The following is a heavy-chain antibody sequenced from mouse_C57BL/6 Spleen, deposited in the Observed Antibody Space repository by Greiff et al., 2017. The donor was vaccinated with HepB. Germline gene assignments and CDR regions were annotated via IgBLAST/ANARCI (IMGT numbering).Heavy chain of an antibody. Sequence: VQLQQPGAELVKPGASVKLSCKASGYTFTSYWMQWVKQRPGQGLEWIGEIDPSDSYTNYNQKFKGKAKLTVDTSSSTAYMQLSSLTSEDSAVYYCARREAQARGDYWGQGTSVTVSS. V-gene: IGHV1-50*01. D-gene: IGHD3-2*02. J-gene: IGHJ4*01. CDR3: ARREAQARGDY. CDR2: IDPSDSYT. CDR1: GYTFTSYW.